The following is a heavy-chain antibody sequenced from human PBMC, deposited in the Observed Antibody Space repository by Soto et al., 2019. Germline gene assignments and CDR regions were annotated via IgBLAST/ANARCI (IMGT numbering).Heavy chain of an antibody. V-gene: IGHV3-23*01. Sequence: GGSLRLSCAASGFTFSTYTMSWARRAPGKGLEWVSAISGSGASPSYADSVQGRFTISRDNPKRTLYLQMNNLRAEDTAVYYCAKARCSTTNCYVPDYWGQGTLVTVSS. J-gene: IGHJ4*02. CDR2: ISGSGASP. CDR3: AKARCSTTNCYVPDY. CDR1: GFTFSTYT. D-gene: IGHD2-2*01.